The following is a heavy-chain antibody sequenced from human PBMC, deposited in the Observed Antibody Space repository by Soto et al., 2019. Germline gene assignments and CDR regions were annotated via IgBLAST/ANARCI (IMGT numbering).Heavy chain of an antibody. Sequence: ASVKVSCKVSGYTLTELPMHWVRQAPGKGLEWMGGFDPEDGETIYAQKFQGRVTMTEDTSTDTAYMELSSLRSEDTAVYYCATEGGVYGAPEAFDIWGQGTMVTVS. CDR1: GYTLTELP. D-gene: IGHD4-17*01. CDR2: FDPEDGET. CDR3: ATEGGVYGAPEAFDI. V-gene: IGHV1-24*01. J-gene: IGHJ3*02.